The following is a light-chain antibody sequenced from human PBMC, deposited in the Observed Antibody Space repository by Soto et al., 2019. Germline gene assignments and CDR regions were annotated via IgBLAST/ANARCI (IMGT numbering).Light chain of an antibody. CDR3: QQYGSSRT. V-gene: IGKV3-20*01. Sequence: EIVLTQSPGTLSLSPGERATLSCRASQSVSSSYLAWYQQKPGQAPRLLIYGASSSATGIPDRFSGRGSGTDFPLSINRLEPEDVAVYYCQQYGSSRTFGQGTKVEIK. CDR2: GAS. J-gene: IGKJ1*01. CDR1: QSVSSSY.